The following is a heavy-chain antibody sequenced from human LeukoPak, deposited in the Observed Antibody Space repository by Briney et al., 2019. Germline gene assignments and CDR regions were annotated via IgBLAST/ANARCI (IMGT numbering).Heavy chain of an antibody. J-gene: IGHJ6*02. CDR1: GFTFSDYY. V-gene: IGHV3-11*06. D-gene: IGHD4-11*01. CDR2: ISSSSSYT. Sequence: GGSLRLSCAASGFTFSDYYMSWIRQAPGKGLEWVSYISSSSSYTNYADSVKGRFTTSRDNAKNSLYLQMNSLRAEDTAVYYCARAPHYSNYGPYYYGMDVWGQGTTVTVSS. CDR3: ARAPHYSNYGPYYYGMDV.